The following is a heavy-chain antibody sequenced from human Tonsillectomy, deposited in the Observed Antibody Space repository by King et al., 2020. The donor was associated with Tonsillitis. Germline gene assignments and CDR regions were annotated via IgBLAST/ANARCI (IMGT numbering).Heavy chain of an antibody. CDR2: ISWNSGSI. J-gene: IGHJ6*02. D-gene: IGHD3-10*01. CDR3: ARLSASGTDVHFYNGLDV. CDR1: GFTFDDYA. Sequence: VQLVESGGGLVQPGGSLRLSCAASGFTFDDYAMHWVRQAPGKGLEWVSGISWNSGSIGYADSVKGRFSISRDNAESSVYLQMDSLRAEDTALYYCARLSASGTDVHFYNGLDVWGQGTTVTVSS. V-gene: IGHV3-9*01.